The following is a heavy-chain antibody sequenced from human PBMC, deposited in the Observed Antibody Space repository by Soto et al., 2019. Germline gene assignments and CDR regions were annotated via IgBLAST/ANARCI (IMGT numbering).Heavy chain of an antibody. J-gene: IGHJ3*02. CDR3: ARDEEGFWSGYYICAFDI. Sequence: PGGCLRLSCAASGFTFSSYSMNWVRQAPGKGLEWVSYISSSSSTIYYADSVKGRFTISRDNAKNSLYLQMNSLRDEDTAVYYCARDEEGFWSGYYICAFDIWGQGTMVTVSS. D-gene: IGHD3-3*01. CDR2: ISSSSSTI. CDR1: GFTFSSYS. V-gene: IGHV3-48*02.